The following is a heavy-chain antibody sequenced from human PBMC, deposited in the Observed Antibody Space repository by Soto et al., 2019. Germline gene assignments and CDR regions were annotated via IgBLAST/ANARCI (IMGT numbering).Heavy chain of an antibody. V-gene: IGHV1-3*01. CDR2: INAGNGNT. Sequence: ASVKVSCKASGYTFTSYAIDWVRQAPGQRLEWMGWINAGNGNTKYSQKFQGRVTITRDTSASTAYMELSSLRSEDTAVYYCARVPGVVVAGTILWGQGTLVTVSS. D-gene: IGHD6-19*01. CDR1: GYTFTSYA. CDR3: ARVPGVVVAGTIL. J-gene: IGHJ4*02.